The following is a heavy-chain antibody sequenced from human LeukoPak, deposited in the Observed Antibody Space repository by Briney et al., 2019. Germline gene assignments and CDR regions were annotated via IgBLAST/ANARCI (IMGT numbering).Heavy chain of an antibody. CDR3: ARHGIEVSGKYYFDL. J-gene: IGHJ4*02. D-gene: IGHD6-19*01. Sequence: GGSLRLSCAASEFIVSGYYMSWVRQVPGKGLEWVSILSIDGSTQYISSVKGRFSISSDNSKNTLYLQMNSLRVDDTAMYYCARHGIEVSGKYYFDLWGQGTLVTVSS. CDR1: EFIVSGYY. V-gene: IGHV3-53*01. CDR2: LSIDGST.